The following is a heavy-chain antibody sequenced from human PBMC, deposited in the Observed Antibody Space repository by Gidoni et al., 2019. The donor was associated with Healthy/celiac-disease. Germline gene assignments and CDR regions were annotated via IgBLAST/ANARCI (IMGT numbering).Heavy chain of an antibody. CDR1: GFTFSSYG. CDR3: ASLGGDSNYEPHDAFDI. J-gene: IGHJ3*02. CDR2: IWYDGSNK. Sequence: QVQLVESGGGVVQPGRSLRLSCAAPGFTFSSYGMHWVRQAPGKGLEWVAVIWYDGSNKYYADSVKGRFTISRDNSKNTLYLQMNSLRAEDTAVYYCASLGGDSNYEPHDAFDIWGQGTMVTVSS. D-gene: IGHD6-13*01. V-gene: IGHV3-33*01.